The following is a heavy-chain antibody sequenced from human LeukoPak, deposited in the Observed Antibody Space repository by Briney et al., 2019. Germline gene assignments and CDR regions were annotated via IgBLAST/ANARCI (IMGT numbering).Heavy chain of an antibody. J-gene: IGHJ5*02. CDR2: ISGSGGST. Sequence: GGSLRLSCAASGFTFSSYAMSWVRQAPGKGLEWVSAISGSGGSTYYADSVKGRFTISRDNSKNTLYLQMNSLRAEDTAVYYCAKAGKMVRGVIGWSDPWGQGTLVTVSS. CDR3: AKAGKMVRGVIGWSDP. D-gene: IGHD3-10*01. CDR1: GFTFSSYA. V-gene: IGHV3-23*01.